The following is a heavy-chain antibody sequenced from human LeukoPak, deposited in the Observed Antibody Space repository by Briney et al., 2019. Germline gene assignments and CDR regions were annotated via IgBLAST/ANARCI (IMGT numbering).Heavy chain of an antibody. V-gene: IGHV4-34*01. Sequence: PSETLSLTCAVYGGSFSGYYWNWIRQPPGKGLEWIGEINHSGSTNYNPSLKSRVTISVDTSKNQFSLKLSAVTAAGTAVYYCARGQDYGGRGTLFTVSS. CDR1: GGSFSGYY. J-gene: IGHJ4*02. CDR3: ARGQDY. CDR2: INHSGST.